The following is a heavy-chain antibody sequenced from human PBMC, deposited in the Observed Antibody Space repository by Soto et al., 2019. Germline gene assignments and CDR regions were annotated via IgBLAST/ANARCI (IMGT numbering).Heavy chain of an antibody. V-gene: IGHV3-30-3*01. Sequence: GGSLRLSCAASGFTFSSYAMHWVRQAPGKGLEWVAVISYDGSNKYYADSVKGRFTISRDNSKNTLYLQMNSLRAEDTAVYYCARGYSSSWSDSGYYGMDVWGQGTTVTVSS. J-gene: IGHJ6*02. CDR1: GFTFSSYA. D-gene: IGHD6-13*01. CDR3: ARGYSSSWSDSGYYGMDV. CDR2: ISYDGSNK.